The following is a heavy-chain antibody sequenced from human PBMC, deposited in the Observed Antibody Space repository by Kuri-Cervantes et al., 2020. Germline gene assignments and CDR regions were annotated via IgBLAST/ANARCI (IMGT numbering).Heavy chain of an antibody. J-gene: IGHJ4*02. D-gene: IGHD3-22*01. CDR3: ARYYDNSGSDY. Sequence: KVSCKGSGYSFTTYWIGWVRQMPGKGLEWMGIVYPGDSDTRYSPSFQGQVTISADKSISTAYLQWSRLKASDTAMYYCARYYDNSGSDYWGQGTLVTVSS. CDR1: GYSFTTYW. V-gene: IGHV5-51*01. CDR2: VYPGDSDT.